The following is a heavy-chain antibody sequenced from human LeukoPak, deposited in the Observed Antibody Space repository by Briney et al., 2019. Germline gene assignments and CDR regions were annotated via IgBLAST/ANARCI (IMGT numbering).Heavy chain of an antibody. Sequence: PSETLSLTCTVSGGSISSYHWSWIRQPAGKGLEWIGRIYTSGSTNYNPSLKSRVTMSVDTSKNQFSLKLSSVTAADTAVYYCARGRQYYDSSGYPYPFDYWGQGTLVTVSS. V-gene: IGHV4-4*07. CDR2: IYTSGST. J-gene: IGHJ4*02. CDR3: ARGRQYYDSSGYPYPFDY. D-gene: IGHD3-22*01. CDR1: GGSISSYH.